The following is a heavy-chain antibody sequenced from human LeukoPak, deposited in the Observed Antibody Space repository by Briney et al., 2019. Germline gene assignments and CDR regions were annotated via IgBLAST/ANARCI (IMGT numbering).Heavy chain of an antibody. Sequence: GASVKVSCKASGYTFTSYYMHWVRQAPGQGLEWMGIINPSGGSTSYAQKFQGRVTMTRDMSTSTVYMELRSLRSEDTAVYYCARAKIRHGGASCSAFDIWGQGTMVTVSS. V-gene: IGHV1-46*01. D-gene: IGHD4-23*01. CDR3: ARAKIRHGGASCSAFDI. CDR2: INPSGGST. J-gene: IGHJ3*02. CDR1: GYTFTSYY.